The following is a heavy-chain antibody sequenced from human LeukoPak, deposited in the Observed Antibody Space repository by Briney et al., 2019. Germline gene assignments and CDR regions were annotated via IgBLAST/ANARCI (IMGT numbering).Heavy chain of an antibody. CDR1: GGSFSGYY. V-gene: IGHV4-59*01. CDR2: IYYSGST. D-gene: IGHD3-3*02. CDR3: VRGGDSKHLVN. J-gene: IGHJ4*02. Sequence: SETLSLTCAVYGGSFSGYYWSWIRQPPGKGLEWIGYIYYSGSTNYNPSLKSRVTISVDTSKNQFSLNLSSVTAADTAVYYCVRGGDSKHLVNWGQGTLVTVSS.